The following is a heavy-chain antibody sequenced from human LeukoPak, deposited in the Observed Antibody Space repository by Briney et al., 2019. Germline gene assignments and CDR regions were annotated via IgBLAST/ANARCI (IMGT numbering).Heavy chain of an antibody. Sequence: ASVKVSCKASGGTFSSYAISWVRQAPGQGLEWMGRINPNSGGTNYAQKFQGRVTMTRDTSISTAYMELSRLRSDDTAVYYCARDSLAAAGSWGQGTLVTVSS. CDR1: GGTFSSYA. J-gene: IGHJ4*02. CDR2: INPNSGGT. D-gene: IGHD6-13*01. CDR3: ARDSLAAAGS. V-gene: IGHV1-2*06.